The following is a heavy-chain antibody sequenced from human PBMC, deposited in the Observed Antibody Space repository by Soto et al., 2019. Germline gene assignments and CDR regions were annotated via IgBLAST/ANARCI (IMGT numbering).Heavy chain of an antibody. CDR1: GGSISSSSYY. Sequence: SETLSLTCTVSGGSISSSSYYWGWFRQPPGKGLEWIGSIYYSGSTYYNPSLKSRVTISVDTSKNQFSLKLSSVTAADTAVYYCARRRPNYFDYWGQGTLVTVSS. CDR2: IYYSGST. J-gene: IGHJ4*02. V-gene: IGHV4-39*01. CDR3: ARRRPNYFDY.